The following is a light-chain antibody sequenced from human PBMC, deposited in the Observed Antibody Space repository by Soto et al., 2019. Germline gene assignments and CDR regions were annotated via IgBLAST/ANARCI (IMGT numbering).Light chain of an antibody. V-gene: IGKV3-20*01. CDR1: QSVSSSY. J-gene: IGKJ1*01. Sequence: EIVLTQSPGTLSLSPGERATLSCRASQSVSSSYLAWYQQKPGQAPRLLIYGASNRATGIPDRFSGSGSGTDFTLTISRLEPEDFAVYYCHQYDKLPRTFGQWTKVEIK. CDR3: HQYDKLPRT. CDR2: GAS.